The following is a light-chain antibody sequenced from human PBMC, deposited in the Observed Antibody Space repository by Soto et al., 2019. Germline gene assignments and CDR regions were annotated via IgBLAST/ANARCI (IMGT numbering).Light chain of an antibody. Sequence: DIQMTQSPSSVSASVGDRVTITCRASQDINSWLAGYQQKPGLAPKRLIYKASSLQGGVPSRFSGSRSGTDFTLTISSLQPEDFATYFCQQGKSFPLTFGGGTKVEIK. V-gene: IGKV1-12*01. CDR3: QQGKSFPLT. J-gene: IGKJ4*01. CDR1: QDINSW. CDR2: KAS.